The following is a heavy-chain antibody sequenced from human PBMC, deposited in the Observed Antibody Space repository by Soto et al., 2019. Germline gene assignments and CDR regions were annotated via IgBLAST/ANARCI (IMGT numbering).Heavy chain of an antibody. CDR1: GFAFSSYD. Sequence: EVQLVESGGGLVQPGGSLRLSCAASGFAFSSYDMDWVRQAPGKGLEWIAYMSSAGGTIYYADSVKGRFTISRDNARHSLYLEMNSLRVEDTAIYYCAKEKTVTESGYDAFDVWGHGTMVTSS. CDR3: AKEKTVTESGYDAFDV. J-gene: IGHJ3*01. V-gene: IGHV3-48*03. CDR2: MSSAGGTI. D-gene: IGHD5-18*01.